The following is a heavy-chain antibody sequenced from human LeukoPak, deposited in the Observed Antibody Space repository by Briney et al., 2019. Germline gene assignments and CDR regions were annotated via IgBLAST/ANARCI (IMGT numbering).Heavy chain of an antibody. D-gene: IGHD3-10*01. CDR2: INHSGST. Sequence: SETLSLTCAVYGGSFSGYYWSWIRQPPGKGLEWIGEINHSGSTNYNPSLKSRVTISVDTSKNQFSLKLSSVTAADTAVYYCARTGGSGSKFDYWGQGTLVTASS. CDR3: ARTGGSGSKFDY. V-gene: IGHV4-34*01. J-gene: IGHJ4*02. CDR1: GGSFSGYY.